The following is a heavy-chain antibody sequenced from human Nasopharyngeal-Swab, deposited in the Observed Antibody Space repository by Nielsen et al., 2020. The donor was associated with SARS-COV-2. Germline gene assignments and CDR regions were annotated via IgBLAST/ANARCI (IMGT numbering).Heavy chain of an antibody. Sequence: GGSLRLSCAASGSTFSSSWMSWVRQAPGKGPEWVANIKEDGSEKYYVDSVKGRFTISRDNAKNALYLQINSLRAEDTAVYYCASGVGSSSIWGQGTLVTVSS. V-gene: IGHV3-7*01. CDR2: IKEDGSEK. CDR1: GSTFSSSW. D-gene: IGHD6-6*01. J-gene: IGHJ4*02. CDR3: ASGVGSSSI.